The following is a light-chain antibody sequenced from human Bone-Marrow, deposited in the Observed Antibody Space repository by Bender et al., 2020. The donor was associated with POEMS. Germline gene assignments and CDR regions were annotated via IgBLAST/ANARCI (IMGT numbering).Light chain of an antibody. J-gene: IGLJ3*02. Sequence: QSALTQPASVSGSPGQSLTISCTGTSSDVGSYNLVSWYQQHPGTAPKLMIYEVNKRPSGVSDRFSGSKSGTTASLTISGLQADDEGDYYCCSYAGSRTFVLFGGGTKLTV. CDR2: EVN. CDR1: SSDVGSYNL. V-gene: IGLV2-23*02. CDR3: CSYAGSRTFVL.